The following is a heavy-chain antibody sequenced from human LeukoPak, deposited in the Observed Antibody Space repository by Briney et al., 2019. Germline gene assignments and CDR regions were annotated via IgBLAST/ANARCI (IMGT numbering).Heavy chain of an antibody. Sequence: GESLKISCKGSGYSFSSYWIAWVRQMPGKGLEWMGVIYPGDSDTRYSPSFQGQVTISADKSISTAYLQWSSLKASDTAMYYGARLSKYYYDSSGYYPSYWGQGTLVTVSS. CDR3: ARLSKYYYDSSGYYPSY. CDR1: GYSFSSYW. D-gene: IGHD3-22*01. V-gene: IGHV5-51*01. CDR2: IYPGDSDT. J-gene: IGHJ4*02.